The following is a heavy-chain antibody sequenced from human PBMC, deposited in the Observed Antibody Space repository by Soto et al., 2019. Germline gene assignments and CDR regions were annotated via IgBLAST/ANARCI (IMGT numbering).Heavy chain of an antibody. CDR3: AREYYYVSSGYSTYFDY. D-gene: IGHD3-22*01. J-gene: IGHJ4*02. CDR1: GFTFSSYA. V-gene: IGHV3-30-3*01. Sequence: QVQLVESGGGVVQPGRSLRLSCAASGFTFSSYAMHWVRQAPGKGLEWVAVISYDGSNKYYADSVKGRFTISRDNSKNTLYLQMNSLRAEDTAVYYCAREYYYVSSGYSTYFDYWGQGTLVTVSS. CDR2: ISYDGSNK.